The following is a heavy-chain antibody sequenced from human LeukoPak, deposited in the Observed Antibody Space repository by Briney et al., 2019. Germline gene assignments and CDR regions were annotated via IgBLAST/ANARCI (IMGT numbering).Heavy chain of an antibody. CDR2: ISGSGGST. Sequence: AGSLRLSCAASRFTFSSYAMSWVRPAPRKGLEWVSAISGSGGSTYYADTVKGRFTISRDNSKSTLYLEMNSLRAEDTAVYYCAKAQVEVRGVRKSHYYFDYWGQGIMVTVSS. CDR1: RFTFSSYA. D-gene: IGHD3-10*01. V-gene: IGHV3-23*01. J-gene: IGHJ4*02. CDR3: AKAQVEVRGVRKSHYYFDY.